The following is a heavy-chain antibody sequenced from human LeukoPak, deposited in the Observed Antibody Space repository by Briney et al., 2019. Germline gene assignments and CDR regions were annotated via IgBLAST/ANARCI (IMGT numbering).Heavy chain of an antibody. Sequence: GRSLRLSCAASGFTFSSYVMHWVRQAPGKGLEWVAVISYDGSNKYYADSVKGRFTISRDNSKNTLYLQMNSLRAEDTALYYCAKDIGGYSYGPWGVDYWGQGTLVTVSS. D-gene: IGHD5-18*01. CDR3: AKDIGGYSYGPWGVDY. V-gene: IGHV3-30-3*01. J-gene: IGHJ4*02. CDR2: ISYDGSNK. CDR1: GFTFSSYV.